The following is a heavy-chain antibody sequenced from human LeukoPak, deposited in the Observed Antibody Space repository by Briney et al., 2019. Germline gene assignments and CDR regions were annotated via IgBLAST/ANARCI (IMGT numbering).Heavy chain of an antibody. Sequence: KPSETLSLTCAVSDDSITSGHYWGWIRQPPGKGLEWIGSIYHSGSTYYNPSLKSRVTISVDTSKKQFSLKLSSVTAADTAVYYCARHRPGPYDYWGQGTLVTVSS. CDR1: DDSITSGHY. CDR2: IYHSGST. CDR3: ARHRPGPYDY. V-gene: IGHV4-38-2*01. J-gene: IGHJ4*02.